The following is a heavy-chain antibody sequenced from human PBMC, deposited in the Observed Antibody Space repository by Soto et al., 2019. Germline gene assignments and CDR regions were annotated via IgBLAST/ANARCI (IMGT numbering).Heavy chain of an antibody. Sequence: ASVKVSCKASGYTFTSYAMHWVRQAPGQRLEWMGWINAGNGYTKYSQKFQGRVTITRDTSASTAYMELSSLRSEDSAVYFCAKSPNPGSATSSYYGMDVWGQGTTVTVSS. CDR1: GYTFTSYA. D-gene: IGHD7-27*01. J-gene: IGHJ6*02. CDR3: AKSPNPGSATSSYYGMDV. V-gene: IGHV1-3*01. CDR2: INAGNGYT.